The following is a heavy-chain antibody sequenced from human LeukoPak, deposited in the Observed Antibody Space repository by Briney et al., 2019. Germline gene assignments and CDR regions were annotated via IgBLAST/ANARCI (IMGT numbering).Heavy chain of an antibody. D-gene: IGHD1-26*01. CDR1: GFTVSSSS. CDR2: ISGSGGDI. V-gene: IGHV3-48*02. Sequence: HAGGSLRLSCAASGFTVSSSSMNWVRQAPGKGLDWVSYISGSGGDIHYADSVKGRFTISRNNAKNSLYLQMTSLRDEDTAVYYCARDLHSGAYTFDYWGQGTLVTVSS. CDR3: ARDLHSGAYTFDY. J-gene: IGHJ4*02.